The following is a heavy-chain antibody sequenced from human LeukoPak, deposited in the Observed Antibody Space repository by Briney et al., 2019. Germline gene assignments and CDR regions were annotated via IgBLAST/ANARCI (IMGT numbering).Heavy chain of an antibody. Sequence: SVKVSCKASGYTFTSYAISWVRQAPGQGLEWMGRIIPILGIANYAQKFQGRVTITADKSTSTAYMELSSLRSEDTAVYYCARDSRDGYDYWGQGTLVTVSS. CDR2: IIPILGIA. CDR3: ARDSRDGYDY. CDR1: GYTFTSYA. D-gene: IGHD5-24*01. V-gene: IGHV1-69*04. J-gene: IGHJ4*02.